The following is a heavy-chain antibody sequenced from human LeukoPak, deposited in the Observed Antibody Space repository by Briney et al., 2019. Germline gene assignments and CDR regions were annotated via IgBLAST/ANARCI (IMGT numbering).Heavy chain of an antibody. V-gene: IGHV6-1*01. CDR2: TYYRSKWYN. Sequence: SQTLSLTCAISGDSVSSNSAAWNWLRQSPSRGLEWLGRTYYRSKWYNDYAVSVKSRITINPDTSKNQFSLQLSSVTAADTAVYYCARGGYYYGSGSYYFDYWGQGTLVTVSS. CDR3: ARGGYYYGSGSYYFDY. J-gene: IGHJ4*02. CDR1: GDSVSSNSAA. D-gene: IGHD3-10*01.